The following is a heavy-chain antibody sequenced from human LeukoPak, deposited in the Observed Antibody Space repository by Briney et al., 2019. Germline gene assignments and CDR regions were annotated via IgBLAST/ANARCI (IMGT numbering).Heavy chain of an antibody. Sequence: ASVKVSCTVSGYTLTELSMHWVRQAPGKGLEWMGGFDPEDGETIYAQKFQGRVTMTEDTSTDTAYMEPSSLRSEDTAVYYCATVRRDFWSGYAWFDPWGQGTLVTVSS. CDR3: ATVRRDFWSGYAWFDP. CDR1: GYTLTELS. D-gene: IGHD3-3*01. CDR2: FDPEDGET. J-gene: IGHJ5*02. V-gene: IGHV1-24*01.